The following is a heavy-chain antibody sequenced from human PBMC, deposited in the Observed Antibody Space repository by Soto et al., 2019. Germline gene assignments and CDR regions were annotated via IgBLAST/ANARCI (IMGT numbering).Heavy chain of an antibody. CDR3: TRSISELSYADS. J-gene: IGHJ4*02. CDR1: GFTFSTYW. CDR2: INGDGSDT. V-gene: IGHV3-74*01. D-gene: IGHD3-16*01. Sequence: EVQLVESGGVLVQPGGSLRLSCAASGFTFSTYWMHWVRQAPGKGLVWVSRINGDGSDTVYTDFVKGRFTSSRDNAKNTLYPQINRLRAEDTAVYYCTRSISELSYADSWGWGTLCTASS.